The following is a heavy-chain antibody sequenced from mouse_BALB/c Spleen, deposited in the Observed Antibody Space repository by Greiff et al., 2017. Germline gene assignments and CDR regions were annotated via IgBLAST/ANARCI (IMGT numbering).Heavy chain of an antibody. CDR3: ARAPYYGNYVWFAY. Sequence: VKLVESGPGLVAPSQSLSITCTVSGFSLTSYGVHWVRQPPGKGLEWLGVIWAGGSTNYNSALMSRLSISKDNSKSQVFLKMNSLQTDDTAMYYCARAPYYGNYVWFAYWGQGTLVTVSA. D-gene: IGHD2-10*01. CDR2: IWAGGST. CDR1: GFSLTSYG. V-gene: IGHV2-9*02. J-gene: IGHJ3*01.